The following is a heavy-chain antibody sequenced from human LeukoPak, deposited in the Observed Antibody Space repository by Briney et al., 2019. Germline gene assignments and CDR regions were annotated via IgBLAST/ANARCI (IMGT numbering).Heavy chain of an antibody. J-gene: IGHJ4*02. V-gene: IGHV1-18*01. D-gene: IGHD4-23*01. CDR3: ARDRSWSLTTVVTRREFDY. Sequence: GASVKVSCKASGYTFTSYGISWVRQAPGQGLEWMGWISAYNGNTNYAQKLQGRVTMTTDTSTSTAYMELRSLRSDDTAVYYCARDRSWSLTTVVTRREFDYWGQGTLVTVSS. CDR2: ISAYNGNT. CDR1: GYTFTSYG.